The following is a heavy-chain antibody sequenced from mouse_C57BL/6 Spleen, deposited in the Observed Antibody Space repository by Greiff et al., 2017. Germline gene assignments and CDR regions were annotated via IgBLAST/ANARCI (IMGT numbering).Heavy chain of an antibody. CDR1: GFTFSSYA. CDR3: TREGSSDDAMDY. V-gene: IGHV5-9-1*02. J-gene: IGHJ4*01. CDR2: ISSGGDYI. D-gene: IGHD3-2*02. Sequence: EVKLMESGEGLVKPGGSLKLSCAASGFTFSSYAMSWVRQTPEKRLEWVAYISSGGDYIYYADTVKGRFTISRDNARNTLYLQMSSLKSEDTAMYYCTREGSSDDAMDYWGQGTSVTVSS.